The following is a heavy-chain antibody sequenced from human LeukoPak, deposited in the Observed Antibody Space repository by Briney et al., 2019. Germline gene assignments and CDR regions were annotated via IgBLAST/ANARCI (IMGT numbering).Heavy chain of an antibody. Sequence: SETLSLTCTVSGGSISSGGYSWSWIRQPPGKGLEWIGYIYQSGSTYYNPSLKSRVTISVDTSKNQFSLKLSSVTAADTAVYYCARGYINSSSPSAFDIWGQGTMVTVSS. CDR2: IYQSGST. CDR3: ARGYINSSSPSAFDI. J-gene: IGHJ3*02. CDR1: GGSISSGGYS. V-gene: IGHV4-30-2*01. D-gene: IGHD6-6*01.